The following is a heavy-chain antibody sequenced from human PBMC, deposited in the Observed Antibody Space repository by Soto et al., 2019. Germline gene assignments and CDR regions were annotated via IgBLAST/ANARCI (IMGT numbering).Heavy chain of an antibody. CDR1: GGTFSSYA. V-gene: IGHV1-69*12. CDR3: ARPYRGYSYGLPWRYYYYGMDV. D-gene: IGHD5-18*01. J-gene: IGHJ6*02. CDR2: IIPIFGTA. Sequence: QVQLVQSGAEVKKPGSSVKVSCKASGGTFSSYAISWVRQAPGQGLEWMGGIIPIFGTANYAQKFQGRVTITADESTSTAYMELSSLRSEDTAVYYCARPYRGYSYGLPWRYYYYGMDVWGQGTTVTVSS.